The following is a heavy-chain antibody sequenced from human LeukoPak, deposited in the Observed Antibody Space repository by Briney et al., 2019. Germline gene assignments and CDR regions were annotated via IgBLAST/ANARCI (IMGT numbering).Heavy chain of an antibody. J-gene: IGHJ4*02. D-gene: IGHD2-15*01. V-gene: IGHV4-34*01. CDR1: GGSFSGYY. CDR2: INHSGST. Sequence: PSETLSLTCAVYGGSFSGYYWSWIRQPPGKGLEWIGEINHSGSTNYNPSLKSRVTISVDTSKNQFSLKLSSVTAADTAVYYCARGMPRGGVDYWGQGTLVTVSS. CDR3: ARGMPRGGVDY.